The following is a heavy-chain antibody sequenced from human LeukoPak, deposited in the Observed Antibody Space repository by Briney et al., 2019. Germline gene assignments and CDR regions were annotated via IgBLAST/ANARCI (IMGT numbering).Heavy chain of an antibody. J-gene: IGHJ6*02. CDR3: ARGGGLDV. D-gene: IGHD3-16*01. CDR2: INHNGNVN. Sequence: GGSLRLSCAASGFTFSSYWMNWARQAPGKGLEWVASINHNGNVNYYVDSVKGRFTISRDNAKNSLYLQKGNLRAEDTAVYFCARGGGLDVWGQGATVTVSS. V-gene: IGHV3-7*03. CDR1: GFTFSSYW.